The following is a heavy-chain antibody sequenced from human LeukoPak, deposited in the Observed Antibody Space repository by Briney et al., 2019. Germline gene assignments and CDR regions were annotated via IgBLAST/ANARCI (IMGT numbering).Heavy chain of an antibody. CDR3: ARAKSRGYSSSWYVTWFDP. J-gene: IGHJ5*02. Sequence: GGSLRLSCAASGFTFSSYSMNWVRQAPGKGLEWVSSISSSSSYIYYADSVKGRFTISRDNAKNSLYLQMNSLRAEDTAVYYCARAKSRGYSSSWYVTWFDPWGQGTLVTVSS. CDR1: GFTFSSYS. CDR2: ISSSSSYI. V-gene: IGHV3-21*01. D-gene: IGHD6-13*01.